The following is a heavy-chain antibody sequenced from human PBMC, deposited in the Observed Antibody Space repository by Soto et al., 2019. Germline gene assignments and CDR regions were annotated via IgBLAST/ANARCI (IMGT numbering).Heavy chain of an antibody. Sequence: GGSLRLSCVASGFTVSSNYMSWVRQAPGQGLEWVSVIYSGGSTYYADSVKGRFTISRDNSKNTLYLQMNSLRAEDTAVYYCARSPMGATYFDYWGQGTLVTVS. CDR1: GFTVSSNY. CDR2: IYSGGST. V-gene: IGHV3-53*01. CDR3: ARSPMGATYFDY. D-gene: IGHD1-26*01. J-gene: IGHJ4*02.